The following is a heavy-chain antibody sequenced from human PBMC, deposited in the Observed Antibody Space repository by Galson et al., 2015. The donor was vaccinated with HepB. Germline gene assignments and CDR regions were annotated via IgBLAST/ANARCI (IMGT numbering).Heavy chain of an antibody. CDR2: INPRGGST. J-gene: IGHJ3*02. CDR3: AGVIVGATRSPELAFDI. Sequence: SVKVSCKASGYTFNSYYMNWVRQAPGQGPEWMGIINPRGGSTSYAQKFQGRVTMTTDASTSTAYMELSSLRSEDTAEYYCAGVIVGATRSPELAFDIWCQATMVAVSS. D-gene: IGHD1-26*01. CDR1: GYTFNSYY. V-gene: IGHV1-46*02.